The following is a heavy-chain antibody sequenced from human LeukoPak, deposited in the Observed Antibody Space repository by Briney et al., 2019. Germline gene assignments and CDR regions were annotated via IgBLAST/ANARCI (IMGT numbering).Heavy chain of an antibody. CDR3: AKIRAARPGY. CDR1: GFTFSRYG. D-gene: IGHD6-6*01. J-gene: IGHJ4*02. Sequence: PGGSLRLSCAASGFTFSRYGMNWVRQAPGKGLEWVSGISDSGATIYYADSVKGRFTISRDNSKNTLYLQMHSLRPEDTAIYYRAKIRAARPGYWGQGTLVTVSS. V-gene: IGHV3-23*01. CDR2: ISDSGATI.